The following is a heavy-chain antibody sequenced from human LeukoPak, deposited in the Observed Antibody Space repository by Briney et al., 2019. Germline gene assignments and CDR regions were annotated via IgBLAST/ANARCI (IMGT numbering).Heavy chain of an antibody. J-gene: IGHJ4*02. CDR1: GGTFSSYA. CDR3: ARTSGGVKPWKSLDY. D-gene: IGHD1-1*01. V-gene: IGHV1-69*05. CDR2: IIPIFGTA. Sequence: ASVKVSCKASGGTFSSYAIGWVRQAPGQGLEWMGRIIPIFGTANYAQKFQGRVTITTDESTSTAYMELSSPRSEDTAVYYCARTSGGVKPWKSLDYWGQGTLVTVSS.